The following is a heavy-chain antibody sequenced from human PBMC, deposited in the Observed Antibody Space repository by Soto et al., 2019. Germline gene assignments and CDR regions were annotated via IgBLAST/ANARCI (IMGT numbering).Heavy chain of an antibody. Sequence: SLRLSCAASGFTFSSYSMNWVRQAPGRGPEWLSYISGSSSIIYYADSVKGRFTASRDNARNSVYLQLSSLRDDDTAVYYCARHGPHGRIQVGYYYGMDVWGLGTTVTVSS. CDR3: ARHGPHGRIQVGYYYGMDV. V-gene: IGHV3-48*02. J-gene: IGHJ6*02. D-gene: IGHD5-18*01. CDR2: ISGSSSII. CDR1: GFTFSSYS.